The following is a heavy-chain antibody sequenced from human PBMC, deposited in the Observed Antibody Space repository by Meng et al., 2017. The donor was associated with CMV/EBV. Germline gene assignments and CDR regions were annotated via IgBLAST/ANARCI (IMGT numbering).Heavy chain of an antibody. CDR1: GYTFTGYY. J-gene: IGHJ6*02. CDR2: INPNSGGT. V-gene: IGHV1-2*02. Sequence: ASVKVSCKASGYTFTGYYMHWARQAPGQGLEWMGWINPNSGGTNYAQKLQGKVTMTRDTSISTAYMELSRLRSDDTAVYYCARGGERDSSGYRYGMDVCDQGTTVTVS. D-gene: IGHD3-22*01. CDR3: ARGGERDSSGYRYGMDV.